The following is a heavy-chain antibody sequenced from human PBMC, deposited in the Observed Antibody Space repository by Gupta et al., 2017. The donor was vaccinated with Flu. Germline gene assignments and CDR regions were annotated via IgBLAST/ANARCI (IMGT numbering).Heavy chain of an antibody. CDR3: AREVGYSKPGWCDP. CDR1: GYTFTSYN. CDR2: ISIYNGHT. V-gene: IGHV1-18*01. J-gene: IGHJ5*02. D-gene: IGHD5-12*01. Sequence: QAQLVQSGGEVKKPGASVKVSCKTSGYTFTSYNINWVRQAPGQGLEWMGWISIYNGHTRSAQKVQDRIARTTDASTSTVYMELRGLKSDDTAIDDGAREVGYSKPGWCDPWGQGTLVTVSS.